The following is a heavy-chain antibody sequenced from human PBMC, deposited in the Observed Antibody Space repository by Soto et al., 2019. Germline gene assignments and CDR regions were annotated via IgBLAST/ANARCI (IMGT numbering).Heavy chain of an antibody. D-gene: IGHD3-22*01. CDR2: IYHSGST. CDR3: ARATYYYDSSGYYPRGMDV. J-gene: IGHJ6*02. V-gene: IGHV4-30-2*01. Sequence: SETLSLTCAVSGGSISSGGYSWSWIRQPPGKGLEWIGYIYHSGSTYYNPSLKSRVNISVDRSKNQYSLKLSSVTAADTAVYYCARATYYYDSSGYYPRGMDVWGQGTTVT. CDR1: GGSISSGGYS.